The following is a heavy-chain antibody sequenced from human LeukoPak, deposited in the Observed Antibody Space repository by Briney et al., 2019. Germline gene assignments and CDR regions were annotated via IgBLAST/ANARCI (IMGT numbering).Heavy chain of an antibody. V-gene: IGHV4-59*01. J-gene: IGHJ6*03. CDR1: GGSISSYY. Sequence: NSSETLSLTCTVSGGSISSYYWSWIRQPPGKGLEWIGYIYYSGSTNYNPSLKSRVTISVDTSKNQVSLKLRSVTAADTAVYYCARTTEGYAGGPGYSYYYYMDVWGKGTTVTISS. CDR3: ARTTEGYAGGPGYSYYYYMDV. D-gene: IGHD5-12*01. CDR2: IYYSGST.